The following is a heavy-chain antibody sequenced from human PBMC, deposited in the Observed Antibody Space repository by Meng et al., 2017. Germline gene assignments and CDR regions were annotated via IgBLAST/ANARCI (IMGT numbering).Heavy chain of an antibody. CDR2: IIHIFGKA. CDR3: ASLRGIAAAEYYFDY. CDR1: GGTFSSYA. J-gene: IGHJ4*02. Sequence: SVKVSSKASGGTFSSYAISWVRQAPGQGLEWMGGIIHIFGKANYAQKFQGRVTITADKSTSTAYMELSSLRSEDTAVYYCASLRGIAAAEYYFDYWGQGTLVTVSS. D-gene: IGHD6-13*01. V-gene: IGHV1-69*06.